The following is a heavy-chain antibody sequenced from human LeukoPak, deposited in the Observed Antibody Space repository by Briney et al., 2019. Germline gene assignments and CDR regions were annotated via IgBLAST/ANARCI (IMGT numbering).Heavy chain of an antibody. CDR1: GFTFSSYG. J-gene: IGHJ4*02. V-gene: IGHV3-30*02. CDR2: IRYDGSNK. D-gene: IGHD2-2*02. Sequence: GGSLRLSCAASGFTFSSYGMHWVRQAPGKGLEWVAFIRYDGSNKYYADSVKGRFTISRDNSKNTLYLQMNSLRAEDTAVYYCAGLGYCSSTSCYRAFDYWGQGTLVTVSS. CDR3: AGLGYCSSTSCYRAFDY.